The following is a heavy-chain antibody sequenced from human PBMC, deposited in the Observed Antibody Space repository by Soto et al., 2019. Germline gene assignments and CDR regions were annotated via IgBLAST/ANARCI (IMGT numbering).Heavy chain of an antibody. V-gene: IGHV3-9*01. CDR1: GFTFDDYA. J-gene: IGHJ3*02. CDR3: AKDMGDDIGAFDI. CDR2: ISWNSGSI. Sequence: PGGSLRLSCAASGFTFDDYAMHWVRQAPGKGLEWVSGISWNSGSIGYADSVKGRFTISRDNAKNSLYLQMNSLRAEDTALYYCAKDMGDDIGAFDIWGQGTMVTVSS. D-gene: IGHD1-26*01.